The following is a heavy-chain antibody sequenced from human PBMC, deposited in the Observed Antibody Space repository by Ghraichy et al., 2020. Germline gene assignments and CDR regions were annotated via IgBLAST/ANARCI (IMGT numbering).Heavy chain of an antibody. J-gene: IGHJ3*02. D-gene: IGHD6-13*01. CDR2: ISGNGGST. V-gene: IGHV3-23*01. CDR3: ARDKHVAYSSSWYGTNDAYDI. CDR1: GFTFSTYG. Sequence: GGSLRLSCAASGFTFSTYGMNWVRQAPGKGLEWLSAISGNGGSTYYADSVTGRFTISRDSSKDTVYLKMNSLRAEATAVYYCARDKHVAYSSSWYGTNDAYDIWGHGTMVTVSS.